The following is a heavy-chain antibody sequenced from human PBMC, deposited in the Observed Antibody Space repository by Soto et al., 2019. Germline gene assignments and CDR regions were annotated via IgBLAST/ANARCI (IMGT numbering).Heavy chain of an antibody. J-gene: IGHJ4*02. CDR2: ISYDGSNK. Sequence: QVQLVESGGGVVQPGRSLRLSCAASGFTFSSYGMHWVRQAPGKGLEWVAVISYDGSNKYYADSVKGRFTISRDNSKNTLYLQMNSLRAEDTAVYYCAKDRGDGYNLYDFDYWGQGTLVTVSS. CDR1: GFTFSSYG. D-gene: IGHD3-10*01. V-gene: IGHV3-30*18. CDR3: AKDRGDGYNLYDFDY.